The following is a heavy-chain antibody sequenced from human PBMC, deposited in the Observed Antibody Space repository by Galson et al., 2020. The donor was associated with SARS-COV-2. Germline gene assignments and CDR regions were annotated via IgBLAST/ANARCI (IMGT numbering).Heavy chain of an antibody. CDR2: IYYTGST. CDR1: CGSISSGDHH. J-gene: IGHJ2*01. CDR3: ARGKYDGTWYFDL. V-gene: IGHV4-30-4*01. D-gene: IGHD2-8*01. Sequence: ETSETLSLTCTVSCGSISSGDHHWSWLRQSPGKGLEWIGYIYYTGSTYSDPSLDSRLVISVDTSKNQFSLKLSSMTAADTAVYYCARGKYDGTWYFDLWGRGTLVTVSS.